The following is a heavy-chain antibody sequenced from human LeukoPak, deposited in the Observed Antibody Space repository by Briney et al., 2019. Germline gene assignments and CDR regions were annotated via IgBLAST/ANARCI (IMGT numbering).Heavy chain of an antibody. V-gene: IGHV4-59*01. CDR1: GGSISSYY. J-gene: IGHJ1*01. CDR2: RDYSGST. D-gene: IGHD3-16*01. Sequence: SETLSLTCSVSGGSISSYYWTWIRQPPGKGLEWIGYRDYSGSTTYNPSLKSRVTISVDTSNSQFSLKLISVTAADTAIYYCARVRGDFETDWGQGTLVTVSS. CDR3: ARVRGDFETD.